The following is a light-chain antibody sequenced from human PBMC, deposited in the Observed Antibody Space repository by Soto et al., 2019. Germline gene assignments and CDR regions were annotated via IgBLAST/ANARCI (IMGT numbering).Light chain of an antibody. CDR3: QQYGGSPQT. Sequence: EIVLTESPGTLSLSPGERATLSCRASQSIRNNYLAWYQQKPGQAPRLLIFGASSRATDIPDRFSGRGSGTDFTLTVTSLEPEDFAVYYCQQYGGSPQTFGQGTKVEIK. J-gene: IGKJ1*01. CDR2: GAS. V-gene: IGKV3-20*01. CDR1: QSIRNNY.